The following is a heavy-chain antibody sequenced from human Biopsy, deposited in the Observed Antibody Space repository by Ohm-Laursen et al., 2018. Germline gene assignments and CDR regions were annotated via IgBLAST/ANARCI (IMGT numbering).Heavy chain of an antibody. CDR2: IPYTGYN. CDR3: ARGSNDFGGLYFPR. CDR1: GGSFTGHY. Sequence: SETLSFTWTVSGGSFTGHYWSWIRQPPGKGLVGIGHIPYTGYNSYNASLKSRVTISVDTSRNHFSLRLSSLTAADTAVYYCARGSNDFGGLYFPRWGQGTLLTVSS. J-gene: IGHJ4*02. D-gene: IGHD4-23*01. V-gene: IGHV4-59*11.